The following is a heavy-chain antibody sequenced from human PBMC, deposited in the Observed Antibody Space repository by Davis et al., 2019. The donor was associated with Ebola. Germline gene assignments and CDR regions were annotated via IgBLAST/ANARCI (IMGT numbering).Heavy chain of an antibody. D-gene: IGHD3-3*01. CDR1: GYTFTSYG. Sequence: ASVKVSCKASGYTFTSYGISWVRQAPGQGLEWMGWISAYNGNTNYAQKLQGRVTMTTDTSTSTAYMELRSLRSDDTAVYYCARNNYDFWSGYYGLPWFDPWGQGTLVTVSS. CDR2: ISAYNGNT. J-gene: IGHJ5*02. V-gene: IGHV1-18*01. CDR3: ARNNYDFWSGYYGLPWFDP.